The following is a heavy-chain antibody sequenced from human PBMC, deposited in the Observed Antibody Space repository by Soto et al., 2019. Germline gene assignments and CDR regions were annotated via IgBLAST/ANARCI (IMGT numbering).Heavy chain of an antibody. CDR1: GGSFSGYS. J-gene: IGHJ4*02. CDR2: INHSGST. Sequence: QVQLQQWGAGLLKPSETLSLTCAVYGGSFSGYSWTWIRQPPGTGLEWVGEINHSGSTNYNPSLKSRVTISVATSKTQFSLKLTSATAAATAVYDCERDKFTGIFNYWGQGTLVTVSS. D-gene: IGHD2-8*02. CDR3: ERDKFTGIFNY. V-gene: IGHV4-34*01.